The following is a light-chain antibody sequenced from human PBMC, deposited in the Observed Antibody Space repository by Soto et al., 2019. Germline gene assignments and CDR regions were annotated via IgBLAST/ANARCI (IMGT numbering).Light chain of an antibody. CDR2: AAS. CDR3: LQHYNFPYT. J-gene: IGKJ2*01. Sequence: AIQMTQSPSSLSASVGDRGTITCRASQGIGNDLGWYQQRPGKAPKLLIYAASSLQSGVPSRFSGSGSGTGFTLTISSLQPEDFATYYCLQHYNFPYTFGQGTKLEIK. V-gene: IGKV1-6*01. CDR1: QGIGND.